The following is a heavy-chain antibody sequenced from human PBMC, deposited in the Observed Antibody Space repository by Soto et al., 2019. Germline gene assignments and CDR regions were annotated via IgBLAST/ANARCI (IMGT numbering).Heavy chain of an antibody. CDR3: AANGHYSLFDP. J-gene: IGHJ5*02. V-gene: IGHV3-48*03. CDR2: ISSGGSTI. Sequence: GGSLRLSCTASGFTFSTYEMNWVRQAPGKGLEWLSEISSGGSTIFYADSVKGRFTISRDNAKNSLYLQMNSLRAEDTAVYYCAANGHYSLFDPWGQGTLVTVSS. CDR1: GFTFSTYE.